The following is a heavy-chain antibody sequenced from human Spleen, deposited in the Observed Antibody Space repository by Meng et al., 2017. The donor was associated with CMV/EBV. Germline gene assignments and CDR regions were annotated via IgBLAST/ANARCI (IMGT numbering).Heavy chain of an antibody. J-gene: IGHJ6*02. CDR3: AKAGQRGVVGARYGMDV. D-gene: IGHD1-26*01. CDR2: IYSGGSNT. Sequence: GESLKISCAASGFTFSTYGTSWVRQAPGKGLEWVSVIYSGGSNTYYADSVNGRFTISRDNSKNTLYLQMNSLRAEDTAVYYCAKAGQRGVVGARYGMDVWGQGTTVTVSS. V-gene: IGHV3-23*03. CDR1: GFTFSTYG.